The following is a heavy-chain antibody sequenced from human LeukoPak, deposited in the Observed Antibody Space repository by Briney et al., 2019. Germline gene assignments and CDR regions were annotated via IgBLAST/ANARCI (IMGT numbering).Heavy chain of an antibody. V-gene: IGHV3-23*01. D-gene: IGHD1-26*01. CDR1: GFTFSSYA. J-gene: IGHJ4*02. CDR3: AKDFVGPDDY. Sequence: GGSLRLSCAASGFTFSSYAMSWVRQAPGKGLEWVSLISGSGGTTYYADSVKGRFTISRDNANSMLYLQMNSLRAEDSAVYYCAKDFVGPDDYWGQGTLVTVSS. CDR2: ISGSGGTT.